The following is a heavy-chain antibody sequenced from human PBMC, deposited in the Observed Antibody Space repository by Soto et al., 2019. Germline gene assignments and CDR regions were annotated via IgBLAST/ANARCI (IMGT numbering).Heavy chain of an antibody. Sequence: RASVKVSCKASGFTFTSSAVQWVRQARGQRLEWIGWIVVGSGNTNYAQKFQERVTITRDMSTSTAYMELSSLRSEDTAVYYCAALYYYDSSGYYLGLYYGMDVWGQGTTVTVTS. CDR3: AALYYYDSSGYYLGLYYGMDV. CDR2: IVVGSGNT. D-gene: IGHD3-22*01. J-gene: IGHJ6*02. V-gene: IGHV1-58*01. CDR1: GFTFTSSA.